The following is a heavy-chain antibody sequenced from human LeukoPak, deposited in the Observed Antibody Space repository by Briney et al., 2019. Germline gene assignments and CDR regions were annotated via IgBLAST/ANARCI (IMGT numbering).Heavy chain of an antibody. J-gene: IGHJ5*02. CDR2: INHSGST. CDR1: GGSFSGYY. Sequence: SETLSLTCAVYGGSFSGYYWSWIRQPPGKGLEWIGEINHSGSTNYNPSLKSRVTISVDTSKNQFSLKLSSVTAADTAVYYCARGITVAGTEANWFDPWGQGTLVTVSS. D-gene: IGHD6-19*01. V-gene: IGHV4-34*01. CDR3: ARGITVAGTEANWFDP.